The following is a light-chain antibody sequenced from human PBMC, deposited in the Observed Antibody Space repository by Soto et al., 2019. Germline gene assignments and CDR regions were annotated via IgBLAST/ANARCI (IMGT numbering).Light chain of an antibody. Sequence: DIQMTQSPSSLSASVGDRVTITCRASQSISSYLNWYQQKPGQAPKLLIYAASSLQSGVPSRFSGSGSGTDFTLNISSLQPEDVATYYCQQSYSTPRTFGQGTKVEIK. CDR3: QQSYSTPRT. J-gene: IGKJ1*01. V-gene: IGKV1-39*01. CDR2: AAS. CDR1: QSISSY.